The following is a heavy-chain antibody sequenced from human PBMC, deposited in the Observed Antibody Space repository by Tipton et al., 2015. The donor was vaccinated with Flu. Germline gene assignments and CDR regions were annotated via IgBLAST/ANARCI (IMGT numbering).Heavy chain of an antibody. D-gene: IGHD3-9*01. CDR2: IYHSGTT. J-gene: IGHJ3*02. V-gene: IGHV4-38-2*02. Sequence: TLSLTCSASGYSIRSAYYWGWVRRPPGKGLEWIGTIYHSGTTYYNPSLKSRVTMSVDTSKNQFSLKLKSVTAADTAVYYCARDRDDILTGHNAFDIWGLGTMVTVSS. CDR3: ARDRDDILTGHNAFDI. CDR1: GYSIRSAYY.